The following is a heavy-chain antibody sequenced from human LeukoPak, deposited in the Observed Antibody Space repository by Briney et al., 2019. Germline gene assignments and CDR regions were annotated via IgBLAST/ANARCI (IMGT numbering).Heavy chain of an antibody. V-gene: IGHV7-4-1*02. CDR2: INTDTGNP. Sequence: ASVKVSCKGSGYKFISYALNWVRQAPGQGPEWMGWINTDTGNPTYARGFTGQYVFSVDTSVTTAYLQINSLRTEDTAVYYCARGGYYGGSGTYGFFDYWGQGSLVTVSS. D-gene: IGHD3-10*01. CDR1: GYKFISYA. J-gene: IGHJ4*03. CDR3: ARGGYYGGSGTYGFFDY.